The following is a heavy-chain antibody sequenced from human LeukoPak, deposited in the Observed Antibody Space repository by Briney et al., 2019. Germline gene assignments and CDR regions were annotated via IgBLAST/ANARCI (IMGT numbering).Heavy chain of an antibody. V-gene: IGHV4-39*01. Sequence: PSETLSLTCTVSGGSISSSSYYWGWLRQPPGKGLEWIGSIYYSGSTYYNPSLKSPVTISVDTSKNQFSLKLSSVTAADTAVYYCARQRTVTHFDYWGQGTLVTVSS. CDR1: GGSISSSSYY. J-gene: IGHJ4*02. D-gene: IGHD4-17*01. CDR2: IYYSGST. CDR3: ARQRTVTHFDY.